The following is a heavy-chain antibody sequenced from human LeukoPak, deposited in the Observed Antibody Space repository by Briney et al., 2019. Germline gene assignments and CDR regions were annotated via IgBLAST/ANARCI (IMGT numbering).Heavy chain of an antibody. V-gene: IGHV4-59*12. D-gene: IGHD2-2*01. CDR3: ARVSPYREAFDI. CDR2: IYHSGST. Sequence: SETLSLTCTVSGGSISSYYWSWIRQPLGKGLEWIGYIYHSGSTYYNPSLKSRVTISVDRSKNQFSLKLSSVTAADTAVYYCARVSPYREAFDIWGQGTMVTVSS. CDR1: GGSISSYY. J-gene: IGHJ3*02.